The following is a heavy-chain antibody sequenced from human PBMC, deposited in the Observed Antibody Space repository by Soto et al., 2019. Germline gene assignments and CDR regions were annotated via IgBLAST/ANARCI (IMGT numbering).Heavy chain of an antibody. J-gene: IGHJ5*02. V-gene: IGHV4-4*02. CDR2: IYHSGST. CDR1: GGSISSSNW. CDR3: ARDLQGDFWSGYYDLNWFDP. Sequence: SETLSLTCAVSGGSISSSNWWSWVRQPPGKGLEWIGEIYHSGSTNYNPSLKSRVTISVDKSKNQFSLKLSSVTAADTAVYYCARDLQGDFWSGYYDLNWFDPWGQGTLVTVPQ. D-gene: IGHD3-3*01.